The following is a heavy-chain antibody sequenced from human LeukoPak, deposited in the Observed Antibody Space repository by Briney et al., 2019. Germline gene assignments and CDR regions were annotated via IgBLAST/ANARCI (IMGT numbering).Heavy chain of an antibody. Sequence: SETLSLTCTVSGTSVSSADYRWSWIRQPPGKGLEWIGFIDHSSITKYNKYNPSLKSRVTMSVDTSKNQFSLNLISVTAADTAVYYCAREGGAPGHTNEFDYWGQGILVTVSS. CDR2: IDHSSIT. D-gene: IGHD1-1*01. J-gene: IGHJ4*02. CDR3: AREGGAPGHTNEFDY. V-gene: IGHV4-61*08. CDR1: GTSVSSADYR.